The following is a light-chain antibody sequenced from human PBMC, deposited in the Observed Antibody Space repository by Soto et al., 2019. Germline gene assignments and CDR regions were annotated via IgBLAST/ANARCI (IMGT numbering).Light chain of an antibody. CDR1: QSVSSSY. J-gene: IGKJ3*01. Sequence: EIVLTQSPGTLSLSPGERATLSCRASQSVSSSYLAWYQQKPGQAPRLLIYGASSRATGIPDRFSGSGSGTGFNLTISSLEAEDFAVYYCQQYGSSPRFTFGPGTKVDIK. V-gene: IGKV3-20*01. CDR3: QQYGSSPRFT. CDR2: GAS.